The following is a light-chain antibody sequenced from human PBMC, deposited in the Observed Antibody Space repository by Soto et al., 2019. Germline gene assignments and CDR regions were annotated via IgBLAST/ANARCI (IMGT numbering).Light chain of an antibody. Sequence: EIVMTQSPATLSVSPGERATLSCRASQSVSSNLAWYQQKPGQAPRLLIYGASTRATGIPARFSGSGSGTEFTLTISSLQSEDFAVYYCQQYNNPPFGQGTKVEIK. J-gene: IGKJ1*01. V-gene: IGKV3-15*01. CDR2: GAS. CDR3: QQYNNPP. CDR1: QSVSSN.